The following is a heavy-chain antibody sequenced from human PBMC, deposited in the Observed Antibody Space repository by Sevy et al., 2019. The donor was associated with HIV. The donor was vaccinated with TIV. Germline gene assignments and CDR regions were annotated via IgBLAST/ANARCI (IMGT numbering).Heavy chain of an antibody. Sequence: GGSLRLSCAASGFTFSSYWMHWVRQAPGKGLVWVSRINSDESTTNSADSVKGRFTISRDNAENTMYLQMNSLRAEDTAVYYCARVRYSGRYYGGSGFDYWGRGTLVTVSS. CDR2: INSDESTT. V-gene: IGHV3-74*01. D-gene: IGHD1-26*01. CDR1: GFTFSSYW. J-gene: IGHJ4*02. CDR3: ARVRYSGRYYGGSGFDY.